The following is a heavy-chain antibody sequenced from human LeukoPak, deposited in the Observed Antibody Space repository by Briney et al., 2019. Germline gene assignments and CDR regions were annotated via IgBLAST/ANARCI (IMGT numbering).Heavy chain of an antibody. CDR3: ASSPRYCSGGSCYSTPFDY. CDR1: GFTFSSYS. J-gene: IGHJ4*02. CDR2: ISSSSSYI. D-gene: IGHD2-15*01. Sequence: GGSLRLSCAASGFTFSSYSMNWVRQAPGKGLERVSSISSSSSYIYYADSVKGRFTISRDNAKNSLYLQMNSLRAEDTAVYYCASSPRYCSGGSCYSTPFDYWGQGTLVTVSS. V-gene: IGHV3-21*01.